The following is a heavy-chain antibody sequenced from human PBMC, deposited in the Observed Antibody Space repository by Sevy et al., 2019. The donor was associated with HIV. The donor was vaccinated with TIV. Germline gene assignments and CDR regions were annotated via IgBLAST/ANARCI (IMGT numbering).Heavy chain of an antibody. V-gene: IGHV3-21*01. CDR1: GFTFSIYT. CDR2: ISSSSSYI. CDR3: ARVGIVSTGYPFDY. J-gene: IGHJ4*02. D-gene: IGHD3-22*01. Sequence: GGSLRLSCAASGFTFSIYTMNWVRQAPGKGLEWVSSISSSSSYIYYTDSVKGRFTISRDNAKNSLYLQMNSLRAEDTAVYYCARVGIVSTGYPFDYWGQGTLVTVSS.